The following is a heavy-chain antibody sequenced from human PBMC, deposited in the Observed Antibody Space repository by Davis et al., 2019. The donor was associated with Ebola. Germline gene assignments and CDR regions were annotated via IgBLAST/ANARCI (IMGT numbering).Heavy chain of an antibody. V-gene: IGHV3-53*01. CDR2: IYSGGST. CDR1: GFTVSSNY. J-gene: IGHJ3*02. D-gene: IGHD4-23*01. CDR3: ARVAVVTPSAFDI. Sequence: GESLKISCAASGFTVSSNYMSWVRQAPGKGLEWVSVIYSGGSTYYADSVKGRFTISRDNSKNTLYLQMNSLRAEDTAVYYCARVAVVTPSAFDIWGQGTMVTVSS.